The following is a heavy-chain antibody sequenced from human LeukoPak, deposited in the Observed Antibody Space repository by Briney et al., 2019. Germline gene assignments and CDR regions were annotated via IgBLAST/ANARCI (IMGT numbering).Heavy chain of an antibody. J-gene: IGHJ4*02. D-gene: IGHD3-3*01. CDR3: ARDFWRAYRVDYFDY. Sequence: GGSLRLACAASGFTFSNYCMGCVRRAPAKGLDGVANIKQDGSETYYVDSVRGRFTISRYNAKNSLYLQMNSLRAEDTAVYYCARDFWRAYRVDYFDYWGQGTLVTVSS. CDR2: IKQDGSET. V-gene: IGHV3-7*01. CDR1: GFTFSNYC.